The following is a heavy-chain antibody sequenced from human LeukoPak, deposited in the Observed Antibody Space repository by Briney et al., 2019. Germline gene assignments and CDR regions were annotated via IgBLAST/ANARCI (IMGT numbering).Heavy chain of an antibody. V-gene: IGHV3-7*03. CDR2: IKQDGSEK. J-gene: IGHJ3*02. CDR1: GFTFSSYW. D-gene: IGHD6-13*01. Sequence: GGSLRLSCAASGFTFSSYWMSWVRQAPGKGLEWVANIKQDGSEKYYVDSVKGRFTISRDNAKNSLYLQMNSLRAEDTAVYYCARANPYSSSWVYAFDIWSQGTMVTVSS. CDR3: ARANPYSSSWVYAFDI.